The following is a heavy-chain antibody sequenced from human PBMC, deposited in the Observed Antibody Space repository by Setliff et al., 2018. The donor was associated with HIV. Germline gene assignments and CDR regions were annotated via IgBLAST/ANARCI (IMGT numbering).Heavy chain of an antibody. D-gene: IGHD6-19*01. CDR1: GFTFSYYS. J-gene: IGHJ5*02. Sequence: GGSLRLSCAASGFTFSYYSMHWVRQAPGKGLEWISFMSSYRTSTTHYADSVKGRFTISRDNAENSLYLQMNSLTAEDTAVYYCAKDIPGPAINSGRIKNWFDPWGEGTLVTVS. CDR3: AKDIPGPAINSGRIKNWFDP. V-gene: IGHV3-48*04. CDR2: MSSYRTSTT.